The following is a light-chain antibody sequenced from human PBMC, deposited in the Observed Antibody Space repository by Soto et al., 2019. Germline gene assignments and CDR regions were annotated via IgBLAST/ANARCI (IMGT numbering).Light chain of an antibody. CDR1: QSLLFNDGNSY. CDR2: RAS. CDR3: MQGTHWPPVT. J-gene: IGKJ2*01. V-gene: IGKV2-30*01. Sequence: DVVMTQSPLSLPVTLGEPASISCRSSQSLLFNDGNSYLSWFQQRPGQSPRRLIYRASNRDSGVPDRFSGSGSGTDFTLKISRVEAEDVGVYFCMQGTHWPPVTFGPGTKLEIK.